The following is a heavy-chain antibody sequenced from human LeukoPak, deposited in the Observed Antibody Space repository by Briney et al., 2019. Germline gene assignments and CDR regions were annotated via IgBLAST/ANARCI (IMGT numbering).Heavy chain of an antibody. CDR2: ISSSGSTI. Sequence: SGGSLRLSCAASGFTFSSYEMNWVRQAPGKGLERVSYISSSGSTIYYADSVKGRFTISRDNAKNSLYLQMNSLRAEDTAVYYCARHSGYYKSDDYWGQGTLVTVSS. J-gene: IGHJ4*02. CDR3: ARHSGYYKSDDY. V-gene: IGHV3-48*03. D-gene: IGHD3-22*01. CDR1: GFTFSSYE.